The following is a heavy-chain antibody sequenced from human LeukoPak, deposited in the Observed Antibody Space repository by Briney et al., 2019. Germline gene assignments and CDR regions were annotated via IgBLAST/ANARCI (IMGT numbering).Heavy chain of an antibody. J-gene: IGHJ4*02. CDR2: ISYDGSNK. CDR3: ARVPGYDSSGYFDY. Sequence: PGGSLRPSCAASGFTFSSYAMHWVRQAPGKGLEWVAVISYDGSNKYYADSVKGRFTISRDNSKNTLYLQMNSLRAEDTAVYYCARVPGYDSSGYFDYWGQGTLVTVSS. V-gene: IGHV3-30-3*01. D-gene: IGHD3-22*01. CDR1: GFTFSSYA.